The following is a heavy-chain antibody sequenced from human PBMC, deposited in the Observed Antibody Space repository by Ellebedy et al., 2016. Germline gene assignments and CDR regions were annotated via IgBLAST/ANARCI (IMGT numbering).Heavy chain of an antibody. V-gene: IGHV3-7*01. CDR2: IKSDGNEK. J-gene: IGHJ4*02. CDR1: GFSVSSNY. Sequence: GGSLRLSCVVSGFSVSSNYLSWVRQAPGKGLEWVANIKSDGNEKYFLHSVMGRFSISRDNAKSSLFLQMNSLRDEDTAMYYCVRYGLTATFDYWGPGILVTVSS. D-gene: IGHD4/OR15-4a*01. CDR3: VRYGLTATFDY.